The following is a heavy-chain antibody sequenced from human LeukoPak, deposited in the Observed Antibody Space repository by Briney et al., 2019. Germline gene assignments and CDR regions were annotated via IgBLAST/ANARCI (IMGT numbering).Heavy chain of an antibody. D-gene: IGHD3-22*01. Sequence: SETLSLTCTVSGGSISSYYWSWIRQPAGKGLEWIGRIYTSGSTNYNPSLKSRVTMSVDTSKNQFPLKLSSVTAAGTAVYYCARDPYYASRGYLGYWGQGTLVTVSS. CDR2: IYTSGST. CDR1: GGSISSYY. CDR3: ARDPYYASRGYLGY. J-gene: IGHJ4*02. V-gene: IGHV4-4*07.